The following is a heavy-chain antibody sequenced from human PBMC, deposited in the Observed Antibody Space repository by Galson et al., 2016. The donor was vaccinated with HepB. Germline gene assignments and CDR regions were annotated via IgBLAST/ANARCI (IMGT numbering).Heavy chain of an antibody. CDR1: GFTFNTYT. CDR2: ISSGGTYI. Sequence: SLRLSCAASGFTFNTYTMNWVRQAPGKGLEWVSSISSGGTYIYYADSLKGRFTISRDNAKNSLYLHMNSLRADDTAVYYCARLTPVLGYYAMDVWGKGTTVTLSS. V-gene: IGHV3-21*01. D-gene: IGHD4-17*01. J-gene: IGHJ6*04. CDR3: ARLTPVLGYYAMDV.